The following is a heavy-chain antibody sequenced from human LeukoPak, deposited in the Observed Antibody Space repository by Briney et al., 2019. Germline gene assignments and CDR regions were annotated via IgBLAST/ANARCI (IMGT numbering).Heavy chain of an antibody. J-gene: IGHJ4*02. CDR3: ARVTRTATIV. CDR1: GFTFSSYA. Sequence: PGGSLRLSCAASGFTFSSYAIHWVRQAPGKGLEWVSVISNDGSKKSNADSVKGRFIISRDNSKNTLYLQMSSLRPEDTAMYYCARVTRTATIVWGPGTQVTVSS. D-gene: IGHD5-24*01. CDR2: ISNDGSKK. V-gene: IGHV3-30*04.